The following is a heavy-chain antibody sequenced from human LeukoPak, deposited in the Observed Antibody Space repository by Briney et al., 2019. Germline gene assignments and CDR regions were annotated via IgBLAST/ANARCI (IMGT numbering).Heavy chain of an antibody. D-gene: IGHD5-12*01. CDR3: AGGGYETFYNY. CDR1: GFTFDDYA. J-gene: IGHJ4*02. V-gene: IGHV3-9*01. CDR2: ISWNSGSI. Sequence: GGSLRLSCAASGFTFDDYAMHWVRQAPGKGLEWVSGISWNSGSIGYADSVKGRFTISRDNAKNSLYPQMNSLRAEDTALYYCAGGGYETFYNYWGQGTLVTVSS.